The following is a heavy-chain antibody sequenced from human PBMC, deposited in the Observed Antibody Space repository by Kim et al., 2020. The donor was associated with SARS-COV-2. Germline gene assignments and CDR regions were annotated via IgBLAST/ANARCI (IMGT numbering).Heavy chain of an antibody. Sequence: GGSLRLSCTASGFTFGDYAMSWFRQAPGKGLEWVGFIRSKAYGGTTEYAASVKGRFTISRDDSKSIAYLQMNSLKTEDTAVYYCTRDRTNLYYDYISPMEDTPSEYYFDYWGQGPLVTVSS. CDR3: TRDRTNLYYDYISPMEDTPSEYYFDY. CDR1: GFTFGDYA. CDR2: IRSKAYGGTT. D-gene: IGHD3-16*01. J-gene: IGHJ4*02. V-gene: IGHV3-49*03.